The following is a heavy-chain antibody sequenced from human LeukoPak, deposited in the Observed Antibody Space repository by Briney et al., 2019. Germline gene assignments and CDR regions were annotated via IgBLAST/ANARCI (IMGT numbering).Heavy chain of an antibody. CDR2: IYPGDSDT. CDR1: GYSFTSYW. CDR3: ARSTARNITMVRGALEENDYYYYGMDV. D-gene: IGHD3-10*01. Sequence: GESLKISCTGSGYSFTSYWIGWVRQLPGRGLEWMGIIYPGDSDTRYNPSFQGRVTITAEKTISTTYMQWSSLKASDTAMYYSARSTARNITMVRGALEENDYYYYGMDVWGQGTTVTVSS. J-gene: IGHJ6*02. V-gene: IGHV5-51*01.